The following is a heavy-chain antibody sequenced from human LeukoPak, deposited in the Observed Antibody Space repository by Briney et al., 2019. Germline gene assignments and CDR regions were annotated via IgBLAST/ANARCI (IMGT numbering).Heavy chain of an antibody. V-gene: IGHV3-53*01. Sequence: GGSLRLSCAASGFTVSSNDMSWVRQAPGKGLECISVIYSGGSTDYADSVKGRLTISRDNSKNTLYLQMNSLRAEDTAVYYCAKLGKTARFHIFPYYFDYWGQGTLVTVSS. CDR2: IYSGGST. CDR1: GFTVSSND. CDR3: AKLGKTARFHIFPYYFDY. J-gene: IGHJ4*02. D-gene: IGHD6-6*01.